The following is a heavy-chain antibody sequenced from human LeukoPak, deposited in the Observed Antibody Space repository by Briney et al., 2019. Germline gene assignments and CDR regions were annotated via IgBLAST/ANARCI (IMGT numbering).Heavy chain of an antibody. CDR1: GGSFRGYY. CDR2: INDSGST. D-gene: IGHD3-22*01. CDR3: AMGITMSY. V-gene: IGHV4-34*01. Sequence: SETLSLTCAVYGGSFRGYYWSWIRQPPGKGLEWIGEINDSGSTNYNPPLKSRLTISVDTAKNQFSLKLSSVTAADTAVYYCAMGITMSYWGQGTLVTVSS. J-gene: IGHJ4*02.